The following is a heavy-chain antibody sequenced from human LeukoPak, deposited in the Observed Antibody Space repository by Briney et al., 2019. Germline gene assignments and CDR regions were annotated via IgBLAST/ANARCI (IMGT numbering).Heavy chain of an antibody. CDR2: INSDGSST. Sequence: GGSLRLSCAASGFTFSSYWMHWVRQAAGKGLGWVSRINSDGSSTSYADSVKGRFTISRDNAKNTLYLQMNSLRAEDTAVYYCARDRDSDYFDYWGQGTLVTVSS. CDR1: GFTFSSYW. CDR3: ARDRDSDYFDY. J-gene: IGHJ4*02. D-gene: IGHD2-15*01. V-gene: IGHV3-74*01.